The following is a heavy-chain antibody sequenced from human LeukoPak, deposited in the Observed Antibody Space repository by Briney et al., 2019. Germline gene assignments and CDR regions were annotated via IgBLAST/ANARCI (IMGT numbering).Heavy chain of an antibody. D-gene: IGHD2-15*01. Sequence: SETLSLTCAVYGGSFSGYYWSWIRQPPGKGLEWIGEINHSGSTNYNPSLKSRVTISVDTSKNQFSLKLSSVTAADTAVYYCASRYCSGGSCYGDYYYYYGMDVWGQGTTVTVSS. J-gene: IGHJ6*02. CDR3: ASRYCSGGSCYGDYYYYYGMDV. CDR2: INHSGST. CDR1: GGSFSGYY. V-gene: IGHV4-34*01.